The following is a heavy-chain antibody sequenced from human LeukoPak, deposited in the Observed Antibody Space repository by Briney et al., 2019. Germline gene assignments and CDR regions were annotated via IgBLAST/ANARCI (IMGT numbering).Heavy chain of an antibody. V-gene: IGHV1-46*01. CDR2: MNPNGGST. CDR1: RYTFTSYY. D-gene: IGHD3-22*01. Sequence: GASVQVSCKASRYTFTSYYIHRGRAAPGQRVEWVGIMNPNGGSTSYAQKFQGRVTMTRYTSTSRGYMEESSLRSEDTDVYYCAGNNTYYYDCSGYRPCDYWGQGTVVTVSS. J-gene: IGHJ4*02. CDR3: AGNNTYYYDCSGYRPCDY.